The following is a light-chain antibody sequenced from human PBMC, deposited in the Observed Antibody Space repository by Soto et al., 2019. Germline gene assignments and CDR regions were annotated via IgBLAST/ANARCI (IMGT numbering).Light chain of an antibody. CDR1: SSEFGGYNY. Sequence: QSVLTQPASLSGSPGQSITISCTGNSSEFGGYNYVSWYQQHPGKAPKLMIYEVSNRPSGDSDRFSGSKSGNTASLTISGLQAEDEADYYCSSYTSSSTPYVFGSGTKVTVL. V-gene: IGLV2-14*03. CDR3: SSYTSSSTPYV. CDR2: EVS. J-gene: IGLJ1*01.